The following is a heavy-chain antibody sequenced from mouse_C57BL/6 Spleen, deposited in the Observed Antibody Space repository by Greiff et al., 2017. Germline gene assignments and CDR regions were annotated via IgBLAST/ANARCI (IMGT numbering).Heavy chain of an antibody. Sequence: QVQLQQSGAELVRPGASVTLSCKASGYTFTDYEMHWVKQTPVHGLEWIGAIDPETGGTAYNQKFKGKAILTADKSSSTAYMELRSLTSEDSAVYYCTREMYYYGSSYRNCDYWGQGTTLTVSS. CDR2: IDPETGGT. CDR1: GYTFTDYE. CDR3: TREMYYYGSSYRNCDY. J-gene: IGHJ2*01. D-gene: IGHD1-1*01. V-gene: IGHV1-15*01.